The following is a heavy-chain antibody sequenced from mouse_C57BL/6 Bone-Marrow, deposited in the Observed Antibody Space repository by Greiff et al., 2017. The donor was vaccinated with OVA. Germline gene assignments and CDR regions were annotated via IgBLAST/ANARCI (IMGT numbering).Heavy chain of an antibody. J-gene: IGHJ3*01. CDR1: GFTFRSYA. CDR3: ARDYYGSSPFAY. D-gene: IGHD1-1*01. CDR2: ISDGGSYT. Sequence: EVKLMESGGGLVKPGGSLKLSCAASGFTFRSYAMSWVRQTPEKRLEWVATISDGGSYTYYPDNVKGRFTISRDNAKNNLYLQMSHLKSEDTAMYYCARDYYGSSPFAYWGQGTLVTVSA. V-gene: IGHV5-4*01.